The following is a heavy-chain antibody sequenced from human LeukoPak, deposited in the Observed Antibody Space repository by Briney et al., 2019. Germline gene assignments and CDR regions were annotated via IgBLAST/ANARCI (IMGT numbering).Heavy chain of an antibody. CDR3: ARGRVTATDGFDI. D-gene: IGHD2-21*02. CDR1: GYTFTSYF. CDR2: INPTGGST. J-gene: IGHJ3*02. V-gene: IGHV1-46*01. Sequence: ASVKVYCKASGYTFTSYFIHWVRQAPGEGLEWMGIINPTGGSTRYAQKFQGRVTMTRDTSTSTVYMELSSLRSEDTAVYYCARGRVTATDGFDIWGQGTTVIVSS.